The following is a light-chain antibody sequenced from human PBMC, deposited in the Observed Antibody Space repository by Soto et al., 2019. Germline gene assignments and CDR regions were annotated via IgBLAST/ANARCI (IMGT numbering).Light chain of an antibody. CDR1: QSISVW. Sequence: DIQMTQSPSTLSASVGDRVTITCRASQSISVWLAWYQQKAGKAPNLLIYKASRLESGVPSRFSGSGSGTEFTLTISSLQPDDFATYYCQQYNSYCTFGQGTKVDIK. J-gene: IGKJ1*01. V-gene: IGKV1-5*03. CDR2: KAS. CDR3: QQYNSYCT.